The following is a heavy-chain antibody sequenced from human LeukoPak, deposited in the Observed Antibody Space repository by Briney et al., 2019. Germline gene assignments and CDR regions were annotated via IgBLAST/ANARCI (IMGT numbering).Heavy chain of an antibody. CDR1: GFTFSSYD. CDR3: AREVPYYYGDYVWFDP. V-gene: IGHV3-13*01. CDR2: IGTAGDT. D-gene: IGHD4-17*01. Sequence: GGSLRLSCAASGFTFSSYDMHWVRQATGKGLEWVSAIGTAGDTYYPGSVKGRFTISRDNSKNTLYLQMNSLRAEDTAVYYCAREVPYYYGDYVWFDPWGQGTLVTVSS. J-gene: IGHJ5*02.